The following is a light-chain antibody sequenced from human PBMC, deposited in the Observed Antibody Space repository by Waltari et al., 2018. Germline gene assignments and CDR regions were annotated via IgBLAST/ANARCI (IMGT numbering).Light chain of an antibody. V-gene: IGLV3-21*04. CDR1: NIETKS. CDR2: YGS. CDR3: QVWDANNDPGV. J-gene: IGLJ1*01. Sequence: SYVLTQPPSVSVAPGKTARITCGGNNIETKSVHWYQQKPGQAPILVISYGSDRPSGIPERFYGSNSGNTATLTISRVEAADEADYDCQVWDANNDPGVFGTGTEVTVL.